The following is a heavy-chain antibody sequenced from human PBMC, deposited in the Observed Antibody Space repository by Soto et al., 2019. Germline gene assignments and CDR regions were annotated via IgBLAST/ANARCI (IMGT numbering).Heavy chain of an antibody. Sequence: DVQLVESGGGLIQPGGSLRLSCAASGFTFSNSWMHWVRQVSGKGLEWVSRINADGTSTSYADSVKGRFTISRDNAKSTLSLHVNSLRAEDTAVYYCVKVFARGVGVPRFYFDSWGQGALVTVSS. CDR2: INADGTST. CDR3: VKVFARGVGVPRFYFDS. CDR1: GFTFSNSW. V-gene: IGHV3-74*01. J-gene: IGHJ4*02. D-gene: IGHD2-2*01.